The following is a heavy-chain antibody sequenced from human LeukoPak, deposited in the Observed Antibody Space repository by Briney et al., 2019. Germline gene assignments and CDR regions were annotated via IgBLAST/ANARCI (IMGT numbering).Heavy chain of an antibody. V-gene: IGHV4-59*01. D-gene: IGHD2-15*01. Sequence: SETLSLTCTVSGGSTSGDYWSWIRQPPGKGLEWIGYIYYSGSTNYNPSLKSRVTISVDTSKNQFSLKLSSVTAADTAVYYCARCVAATAFDIWGQGTMVTVSS. J-gene: IGHJ3*02. CDR3: ARCVAATAFDI. CDR1: GGSTSGDY. CDR2: IYYSGST.